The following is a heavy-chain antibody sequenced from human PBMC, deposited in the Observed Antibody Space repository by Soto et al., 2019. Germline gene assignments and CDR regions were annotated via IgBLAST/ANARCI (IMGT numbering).Heavy chain of an antibody. Sequence: QVQLVQSGAEVKKPGASVKVSCKASGYTFTSYGISWVRQAPGQGLEWMGWISAYNGNTNYAQKLQGRVTMTTDTCTSAAYMEVRGLRSDDTAVYYCARGRHVAVADYTFLDYWVQGTLVTVVS. V-gene: IGHV1-18*01. D-gene: IGHD6-19*01. CDR2: ISAYNGNT. J-gene: IGHJ4*02. CDR3: ARGRHVAVADYTFLDY. CDR1: GYTFTSYG.